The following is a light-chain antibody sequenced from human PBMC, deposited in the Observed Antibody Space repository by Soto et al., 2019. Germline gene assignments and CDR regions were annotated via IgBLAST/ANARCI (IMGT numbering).Light chain of an antibody. CDR2: GAS. Sequence: SLSPGPRAPLPGRASQSVSNNYLAWYQQKPGQAPRLLIYGASNRATGIPDRFSGSGSGTDFTLTISRLEPEDFAVYYCQQYGSSGTFGQGTKVDIK. CDR3: QQYGSSGT. CDR1: QSVSNNY. V-gene: IGKV3-20*01. J-gene: IGKJ1*01.